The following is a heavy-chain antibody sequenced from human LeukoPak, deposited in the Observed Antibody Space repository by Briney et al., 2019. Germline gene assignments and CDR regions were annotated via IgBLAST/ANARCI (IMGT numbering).Heavy chain of an antibody. V-gene: IGHV4-39*01. CDR2: IYYSGST. CDR1: GGSISSSSYY. CDR3: ARQLLWFGESEYYYYGMDV. D-gene: IGHD3-10*01. Sequence: SETLSLTCTVSGGSISSSSYYWGWIRQPPGKGLEWIGSIYYSGSTYYNPSLKSRVTISVDTSKNQFSLKLSSVTAADTAVYYCARQLLWFGESEYYYYGMDVWGQGTTVTVSS. J-gene: IGHJ6*02.